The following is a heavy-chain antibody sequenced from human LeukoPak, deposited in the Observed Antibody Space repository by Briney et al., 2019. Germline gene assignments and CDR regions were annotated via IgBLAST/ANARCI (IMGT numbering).Heavy chain of an antibody. CDR1: GFTFSSYS. D-gene: IGHD1-26*01. CDR3: AKDSPEYSGSYWDAFDI. V-gene: IGHV3-23*01. CDR2: ISGSGGST. Sequence: GGSLRLSCAASGFTFSSYSMNWVRQAPGKGLEWVSAISGSGGSTYYADSVKGRFTISRDNSKNTLYLQMNSLRAEDTAVYYCAKDSPEYSGSYWDAFDIWGQGTMVTVSS. J-gene: IGHJ3*02.